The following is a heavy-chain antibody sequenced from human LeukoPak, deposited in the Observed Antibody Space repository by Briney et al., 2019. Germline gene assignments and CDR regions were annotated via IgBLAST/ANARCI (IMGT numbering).Heavy chain of an antibody. J-gene: IGHJ4*02. D-gene: IGHD3-9*01. CDR1: GFTFSSYA. V-gene: IGHV3-64*01. CDR3: AKAGLRYFDWLSSH. CDR2: ISSNGGST. Sequence: GGSLRLSCAASGFTFSSYAMHWVRQAPGKGLEYVSAISSNGGSTYYANSVKGRFTISRDNSKNTLYLQMNSLRAEDTAVYYCAKAGLRYFDWLSSHWGQGTLVTVSS.